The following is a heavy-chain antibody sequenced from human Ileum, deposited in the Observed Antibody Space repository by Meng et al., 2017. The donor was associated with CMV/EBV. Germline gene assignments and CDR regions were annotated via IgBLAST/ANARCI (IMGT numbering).Heavy chain of an antibody. CDR1: FSHYA. CDR3: ATDPFNYYGPGSWQSPSDH. Sequence: FSHYAITCVRHSPGQGLESLGWISGYIGNNNFAQRLQDRAAMTIDTSTSTASMELRSLRSVDTAVYYCATDPFNYYGPGSWQSPSDHWGQGTLVTVSS. J-gene: IGHJ4*02. CDR2: ISGYIGNN. D-gene: IGHD3-10*01. V-gene: IGHV1-18*01.